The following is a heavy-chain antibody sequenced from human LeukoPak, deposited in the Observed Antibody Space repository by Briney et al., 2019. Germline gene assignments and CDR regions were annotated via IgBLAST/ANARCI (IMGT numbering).Heavy chain of an antibody. V-gene: IGHV4-30-2*01. CDR2: IYHSGST. J-gene: IGHJ4*02. Sequence: SETLSLTCTVSGGSISSGGYYWSWIRQPPGKGLEWIGYIYHSGSTYYNPSLKSRVTISVDRSKNQFSLKLSSVTAADTAVYYCARRRGYCSSTSCYLPNYFDYWGQGTLVTVSS. CDR1: GGSISSGGYY. CDR3: ARRRGYCSSTSCYLPNYFDY. D-gene: IGHD2-2*01.